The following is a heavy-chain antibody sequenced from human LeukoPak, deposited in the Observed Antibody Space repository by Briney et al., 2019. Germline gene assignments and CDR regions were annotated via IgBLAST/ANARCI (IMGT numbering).Heavy chain of an antibody. CDR1: GGTFSDDA. CDR3: ARGRPTTSIAAAGVNWFDP. D-gene: IGHD6-13*01. J-gene: IGHJ5*02. V-gene: IGHV1-69*06. CDR2: IIPIFGTT. Sequence: SVKVSCKASGGTFSDDAISWVRQAPRQRLEWMGGIIPIFGTTKYAQTFQDRVTITADKSTSTAYMELSSLRSEDTAVYYCARGRPTTSIAAAGVNWFDPWGQGTLVTVSS.